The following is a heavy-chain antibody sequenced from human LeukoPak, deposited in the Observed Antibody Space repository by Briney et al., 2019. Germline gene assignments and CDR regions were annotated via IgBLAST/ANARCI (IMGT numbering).Heavy chain of an antibody. J-gene: IGHJ4*02. CDR1: GFTFISYW. CDR3: ARSYSSSSDFDY. Sequence: PGGSLRLSCAASGFTFISYWMSGVGQAPGKGREGVANIKQDGSEKYYVDSVKGRFTISRDNAKNSLYLQMNSLRAEDTAVYYCARSYSSSSDFDYWGQGTLVTVSS. D-gene: IGHD6-6*01. CDR2: IKQDGSEK. V-gene: IGHV3-7*01.